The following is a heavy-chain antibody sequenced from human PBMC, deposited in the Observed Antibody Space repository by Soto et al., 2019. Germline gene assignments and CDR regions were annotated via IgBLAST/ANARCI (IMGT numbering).Heavy chain of an antibody. CDR1: GGSISSYY. Sequence: PSETLSLTCTVSGGSISSYYWSWIRQPPGKGLEWIGYIYYSGSTNYNPSLKSRVTISVDTSKSQFSLKLSSVTAADTAVYYCERGAGWSGYYAYYYYYGMDVWGQGTTVTVSS. V-gene: IGHV4-59*01. D-gene: IGHD3-3*01. J-gene: IGHJ6*02. CDR2: IYYSGST. CDR3: ERGAGWSGYYAYYYYYGMDV.